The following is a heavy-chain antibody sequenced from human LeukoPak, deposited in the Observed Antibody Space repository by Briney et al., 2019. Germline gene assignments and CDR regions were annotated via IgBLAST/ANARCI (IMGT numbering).Heavy chain of an antibody. CDR1: GDSISSGSYS. Sequence: SETLSLTCTVSGDSISSGSYSWSWTRRPAGKGLEWIGRIFTSGSPNYNPSLKSRVTISVDTSKNQFSLKLSSVTAADTAVYFCARDAPYNSGWYPDYWGQGTLVTVSS. V-gene: IGHV4-61*02. CDR2: IFTSGSP. J-gene: IGHJ4*02. CDR3: ARDAPYNSGWYPDY. D-gene: IGHD6-19*01.